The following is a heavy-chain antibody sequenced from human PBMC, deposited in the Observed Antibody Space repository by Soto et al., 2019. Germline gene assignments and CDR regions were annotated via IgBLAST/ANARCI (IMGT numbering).Heavy chain of an antibody. CDR1: GDSISRSGYY. CDR2: IFYSGST. Sequence: QVQLQESGPGLVKPSQTLSLTCTVSGDSISRSGYYWSWIRQHPGKGLEWIGYIFYSGSTYYNPSRKSRAMISVDTSKNQFSLNLDSVTVAETAIYYCARGVRKIEYCGQGALVTVSS. D-gene: IGHD3-10*01. V-gene: IGHV4-31*03. J-gene: IGHJ4*02. CDR3: ARGVRKIEY.